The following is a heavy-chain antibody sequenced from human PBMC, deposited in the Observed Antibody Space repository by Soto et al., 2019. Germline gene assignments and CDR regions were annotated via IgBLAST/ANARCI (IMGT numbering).Heavy chain of an antibody. CDR3: ATVRVHQAD. CDR1: GFTVSSNY. J-gene: IGHJ4*02. Sequence: EVQLVESGGGLVQPGGSLRLSCAASGFTVSSNYMTWLRQAPGQGLGWVSTIYSGGSAYYADSVRGRFTISRDNSKNTLYLQMNSLRVEDTAVYYCATVRVHQADWGQGTLVTVSS. V-gene: IGHV3-66*01. D-gene: IGHD1-1*01. CDR2: IYSGGSA.